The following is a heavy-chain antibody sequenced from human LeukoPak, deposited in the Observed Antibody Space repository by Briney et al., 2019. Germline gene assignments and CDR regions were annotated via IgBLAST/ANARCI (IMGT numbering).Heavy chain of an antibody. D-gene: IGHD3-3*01. J-gene: IGHJ6*02. V-gene: IGHV1-46*01. CDR2: INPSGGST. CDR3: AKNKYDFWSQHYGMDV. CDR1: GGTFSSYA. Sequence: AASVKVSCKASGGTFSSYAISWVRQAPGRGLEWMGIINPSGGSTTYAQKFQGRVTMTRDTSTSTVYMELSSLRSEDTAVYYCAKNKYDFWSQHYGMDVWGQGTTVTVSS.